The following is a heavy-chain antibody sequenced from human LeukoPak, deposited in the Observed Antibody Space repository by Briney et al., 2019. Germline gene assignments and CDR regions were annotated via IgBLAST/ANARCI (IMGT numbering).Heavy chain of an antibody. V-gene: IGHV4-39*01. Sequence: SETLSLTCTVSGDSLSSGLYYWVWIRQPPGKGLTWIGSVYYSGSTLFSASFENRVAMPVDRSKNQFSLKLNSVTAADTATYYCARLYQVTTCAKFEYWGQGILVTVAS. D-gene: IGHD2-21*02. J-gene: IGHJ4*02. CDR3: ARLYQVTTCAKFEY. CDR2: VYYSGST. CDR1: GDSLSSGLYY.